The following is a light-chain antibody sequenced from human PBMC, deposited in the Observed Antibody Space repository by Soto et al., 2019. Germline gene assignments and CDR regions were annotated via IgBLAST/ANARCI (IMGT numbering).Light chain of an antibody. CDR1: QIVSSN. Sequence: EIVMTQSRATLSKSPGEIATLSCRASQIVSSNLAWYQQKPGQAPRLLIYGASTRATGIPARFSGSGSGTEFSLTISSLQSEDFAVYFCQQYNNWLPITFGQGTRLEIK. V-gene: IGKV3-15*01. CDR2: GAS. CDR3: QQYNNWLPIT. J-gene: IGKJ5*01.